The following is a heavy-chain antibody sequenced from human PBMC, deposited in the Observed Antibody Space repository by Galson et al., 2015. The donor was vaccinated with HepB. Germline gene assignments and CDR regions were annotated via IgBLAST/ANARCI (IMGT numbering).Heavy chain of an antibody. CDR2: ISAYNGNT. J-gene: IGHJ3*02. D-gene: IGHD2-15*01. CDR3: ARDWCSGGSCPDAFDI. Sequence: SVKVSCKASGYTFTSYGISWVRQAPGQGLEWMGWISAYNGNTNYAQKLQGRVTMTTDTSTSTAYMELRSLRSDDTAVYYCARDWCSGGSCPDAFDIWGQGTMVTVSS. V-gene: IGHV1-18*01. CDR1: GYTFTSYG.